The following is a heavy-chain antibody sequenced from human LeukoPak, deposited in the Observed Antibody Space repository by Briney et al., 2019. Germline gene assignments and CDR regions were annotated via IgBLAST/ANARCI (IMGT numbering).Heavy chain of an antibody. V-gene: IGHV5-51*01. CDR1: GYSFTSYW. CDR2: IYPGDSDT. D-gene: IGHD3-10*01. CDR3: ARGGSGSYSNFDY. Sequence: GESLKISWKGSGYSFTSYWIGWVRQMPAKGLEWMGIIYPGDSDTRYSTSFQSQVTISADKSISTAYLQWSGLKASDTAMYYCARGGSGSYSNFDYWGQGTLVTVSS. J-gene: IGHJ4*02.